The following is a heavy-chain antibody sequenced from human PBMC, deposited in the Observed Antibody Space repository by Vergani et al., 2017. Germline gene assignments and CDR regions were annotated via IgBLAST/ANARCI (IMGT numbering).Heavy chain of an antibody. Sequence: QVQLVQSGAEVKKPGSSVKVSCKASGGTFSSYAISWVRQAPGQGLEWMGGIIPIFGTANYAQKFQGRVTITADESTSAAYMELSSLRSEDTAVYYCARNPRICISTSCYNANFDYWGQGTLVTVSS. D-gene: IGHD2-2*01. J-gene: IGHJ4*02. CDR1: GGTFSSYA. CDR3: ARNPRICISTSCYNANFDY. V-gene: IGHV1-69*01. CDR2: IIPIFGTA.